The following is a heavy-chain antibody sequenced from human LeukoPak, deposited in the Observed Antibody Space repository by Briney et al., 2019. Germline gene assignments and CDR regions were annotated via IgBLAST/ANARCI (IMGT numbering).Heavy chain of an antibody. CDR1: GFPVSSNY. D-gene: IGHD5-24*01. J-gene: IGHJ4*02. CDR3: AREMATITGYFDY. CDR2: IYSGGST. Sequence: PGGSLRLSCAASGFPVSSNYMSWVRQAPGKGLEWVSVIYSGGSTYYADSVKGRFTISRDNSKNTLYLQMNSLRAEDTAVYYCAREMATITGYFDYWGQGTLVTVSS. V-gene: IGHV3-53*01.